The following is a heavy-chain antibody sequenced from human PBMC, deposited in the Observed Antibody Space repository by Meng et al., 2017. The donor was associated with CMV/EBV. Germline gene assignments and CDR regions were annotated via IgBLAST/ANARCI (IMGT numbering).Heavy chain of an antibody. D-gene: IGHD4/OR15-4a*01. CDR2: ITSGSSST. CDR1: GFTFSTYS. CDR3: ARGADYGDPSPRIFDY. Sequence: GGSLRLSCAASGFTFSTYSMNWVRQAPGKGLEWVSYITSGSSSTYYADSVKGRFSISRDNGKNSLSLHVTSLRGEDTAVYYCARGADYGDPSPRIFDYWGQGTLVTVSS. J-gene: IGHJ4*02. V-gene: IGHV3-48*04.